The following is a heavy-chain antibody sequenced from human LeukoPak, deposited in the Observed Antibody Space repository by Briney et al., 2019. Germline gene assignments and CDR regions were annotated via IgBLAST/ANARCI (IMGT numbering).Heavy chain of an antibody. CDR2: IYYSGST. V-gene: IGHV4-31*03. Sequence: PSETLSLTCTVSGGSISSGGYYWSWIRQHPGKGLEWIGYIYYSGSTYYNPSLKSRVTISVDTSKNQFSLKLSSVTAADTAVYYCARGRDDYNYYFDYWGQGTLVTVS. CDR1: GGSISSGGYY. D-gene: IGHD5-24*01. CDR3: ARGRDDYNYYFDY. J-gene: IGHJ4*02.